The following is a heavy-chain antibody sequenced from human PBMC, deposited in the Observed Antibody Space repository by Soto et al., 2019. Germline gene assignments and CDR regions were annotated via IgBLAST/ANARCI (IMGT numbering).Heavy chain of an antibody. CDR2: IYYSGST. D-gene: IGHD5-12*01. V-gene: IGHV4-59*01. CDR1: GGSSSSYY. J-gene: IGHJ5*02. Sequence: LETLSLTCTVSGGSSSSYYWSWIRQPPGKGLEWIGYIYYSGSTNYNPSLKSRVTISVDTSKNQFSLKLSSVTAADTAVYYCARVLGGYEPMVDPWGQGTLVTVSS. CDR3: ARVLGGYEPMVDP.